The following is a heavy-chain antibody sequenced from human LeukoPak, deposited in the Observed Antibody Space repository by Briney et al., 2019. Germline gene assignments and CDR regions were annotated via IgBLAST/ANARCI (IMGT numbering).Heavy chain of an antibody. CDR3: ARLAGGRYFDWLLTYFDY. CDR2: IYPGDSDT. D-gene: IGHD3-9*01. V-gene: IGHV5-51*01. CDR1: GYSFTSYW. Sequence: GESLKISCKGSGYSFTSYWIGWVRQMPGKGLEWMGIIYPGDSDTRYSPSFQGQVTISADKSISTAYLQWSSLKASDTAMYYYARLAGGRYFDWLLTYFDYWGQGTLVTVSS. J-gene: IGHJ4*02.